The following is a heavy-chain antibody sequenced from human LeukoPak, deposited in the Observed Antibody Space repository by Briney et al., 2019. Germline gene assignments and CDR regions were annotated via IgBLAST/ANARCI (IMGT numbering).Heavy chain of an antibody. V-gene: IGHV4-59*01. CDR2: IYYSGST. J-gene: IGHJ3*02. CDR3: AGRLWRRDGYNLSAFDI. D-gene: IGHD5-24*01. Sequence: SETLSLTCTVSGGSISSYYWNWIRQPPGKGLEWIGYIYYSGSTNYNPSLKSRVTISVDTSKNQFSLKLSSVTAADAAVYYCAGRLWRRDGYNLSAFDIWGQGTMVTVSS. CDR1: GGSISSYY.